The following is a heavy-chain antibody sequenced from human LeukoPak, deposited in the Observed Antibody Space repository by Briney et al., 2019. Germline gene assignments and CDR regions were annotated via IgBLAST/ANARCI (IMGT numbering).Heavy chain of an antibody. V-gene: IGHV3-74*01. CDR1: GFTFSNAW. D-gene: IGHD1-26*01. CDR2: IKSDGST. Sequence: GGSLRLSCAASGFTFSNAWMHCVRQAPGKGLVWVSLIKSDGSTIYADSVKGRFTISRDNAKSTIYLQMNSLRVEDTAVYYCARDHYYSVDYWGQGTLVTVSS. CDR3: ARDHYYSVDY. J-gene: IGHJ4*02.